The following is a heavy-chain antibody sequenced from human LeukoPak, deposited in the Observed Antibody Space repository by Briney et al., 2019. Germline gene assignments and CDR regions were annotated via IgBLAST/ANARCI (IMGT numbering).Heavy chain of an antibody. CDR3: AAYYDFWNHKYFQH. J-gene: IGHJ1*01. CDR1: GGTFSSYV. CDR2: IIPIFGTA. Sequence: SVKVSCKASGGTFSSYVISWVRQAPGQGLEWMGGIIPIFGTANYAQKFQGRVTITADESTSTAYMELSSLRSEDTAVYYCAAYYDFWNHKYFQHWGQGTLVTVSS. D-gene: IGHD3-3*01. V-gene: IGHV1-69*01.